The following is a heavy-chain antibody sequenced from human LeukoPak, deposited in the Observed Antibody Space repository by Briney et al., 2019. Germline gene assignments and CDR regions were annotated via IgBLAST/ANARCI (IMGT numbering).Heavy chain of an antibody. D-gene: IGHD6-19*01. J-gene: IGHJ4*02. V-gene: IGHV4-38-2*01. CDR2: IYHSGST. CDR3: ARPASSSGWYGAGSYFDY. CDR1: GYSISSGYY. Sequence: PSETLSLTCAVSGYSISSGYYWGWIRQPPGKGLEWIGSIYHSGSTYYNPSLKSRVTISVDTSKNQFSLKLSSVTAADTAVYYCARPASSSGWYGAGSYFDYWGREPWSPSPQ.